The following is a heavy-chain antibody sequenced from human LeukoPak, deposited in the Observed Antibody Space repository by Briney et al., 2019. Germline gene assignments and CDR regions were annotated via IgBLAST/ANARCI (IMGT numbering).Heavy chain of an antibody. J-gene: IGHJ4*02. CDR1: GFTFSTYE. Sequence: GGSLRLSCAASGFTFSTYEMSWVRQAPGKGLEWVSYISSSGSTIYYADSVKGRFTISRDNANNSLYLQMNSLRAEDTAVYYCARELPYSSGWYDFDHWGRGTLVTVSS. CDR3: ARELPYSSGWYDFDH. D-gene: IGHD6-19*01. V-gene: IGHV3-48*03. CDR2: ISSSGSTI.